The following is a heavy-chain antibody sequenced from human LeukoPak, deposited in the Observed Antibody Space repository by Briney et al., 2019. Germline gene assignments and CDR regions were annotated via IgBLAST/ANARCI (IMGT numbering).Heavy chain of an antibody. Sequence: PSQTLSLTCTVSGGSISSYYWSWIRQPPGKGLEWIGYIYYSGSTNYNPSLKSRVTISVDTSKNQFSLKLSSVTAADTAVYYCARGPYDSSGYYYLFDYWGQGTLVTVSS. CDR3: ARGPYDSSGYYYLFDY. CDR2: IYYSGST. D-gene: IGHD3-22*01. J-gene: IGHJ4*02. V-gene: IGHV4-59*12. CDR1: GGSISSYY.